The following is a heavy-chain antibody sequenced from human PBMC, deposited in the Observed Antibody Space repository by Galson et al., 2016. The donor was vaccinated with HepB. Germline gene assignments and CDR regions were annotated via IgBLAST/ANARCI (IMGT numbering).Heavy chain of an antibody. D-gene: IGHD6-19*01. CDR1: GLTVSTNY. CDR3: ARDNTGYDSDWVFYYYGLDV. V-gene: IGHV3-53*01. Sequence: SLRLSCAASGLTVSTNYMSWVRQAPGKGLEWVSVIYSGGSTYYADSVKGRLTISRDNSKNTLYLQMNSLRAQDTAVYYCARDNTGYDSDWVFYYYGLDVGGQGTAVTVSS. CDR2: IYSGGST. J-gene: IGHJ6*02.